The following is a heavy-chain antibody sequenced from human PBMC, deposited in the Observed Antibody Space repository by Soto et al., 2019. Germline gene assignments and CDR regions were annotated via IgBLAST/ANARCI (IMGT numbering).Heavy chain of an antibody. CDR1: GYSFTSYW. Sequence: GESLKISCKGSGYSFTSYWIGWVRQMPGKGLEWMGIIYPGDSDTRYSPFFQGQVTISADKSISTAYLQWSSLKASDTAMYYCARRMDYYDSSGYLYYFDYWGQGTLVTVSS. CDR2: IYPGDSDT. CDR3: ARRMDYYDSSGYLYYFDY. D-gene: IGHD3-22*01. V-gene: IGHV5-51*01. J-gene: IGHJ4*02.